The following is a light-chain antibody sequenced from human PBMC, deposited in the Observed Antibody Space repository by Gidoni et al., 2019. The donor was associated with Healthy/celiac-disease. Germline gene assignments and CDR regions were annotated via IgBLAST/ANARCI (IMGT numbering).Light chain of an antibody. Sequence: EIVLTHSPATLSLSPGERATLSCRASQSFSSYLAWYHQKPGQAPRLLIYDASNRATGIPARFRGSGSGTDFTLTISSLEPEDFAVYDCQQRSNWPPITFGQGTRLEIK. CDR1: QSFSSY. CDR2: DAS. J-gene: IGKJ5*01. V-gene: IGKV3-11*01. CDR3: QQRSNWPPIT.